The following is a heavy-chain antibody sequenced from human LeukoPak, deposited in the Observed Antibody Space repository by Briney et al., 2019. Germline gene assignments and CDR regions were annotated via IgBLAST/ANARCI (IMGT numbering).Heavy chain of an antibody. CDR2: IYYSGRT. V-gene: IGHV4-59*01. J-gene: IGHJ4*02. CDR1: GGSISSYY. CDR3: ARDRCSGGSCYSDY. Sequence: PSETLSLTCTVSGGSISSYYWSWIQQPPGKGLEWIGYIYYSGRTNYNPSLKSRVTISVDTSKNQFSLKLSSVTAADTAVYYCARDRCSGGSCYSDYWGQGTLVTVSS. D-gene: IGHD2-15*01.